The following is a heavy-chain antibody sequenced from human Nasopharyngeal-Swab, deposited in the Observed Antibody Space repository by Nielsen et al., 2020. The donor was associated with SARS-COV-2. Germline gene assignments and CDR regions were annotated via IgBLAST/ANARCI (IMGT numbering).Heavy chain of an antibody. J-gene: IGHJ2*01. CDR3: ASVRITIFTGERYFDL. D-gene: IGHD3-3*01. CDR2: IYYSGST. V-gene: IGHV4-39*01. CDR1: GGSISSSSYY. Sequence: SETLSLTCTVSGGSISSSSYYWGWIRQPPGKGLEWIGSIYYSGSTYYNPSLKSRVTISVETSKNHFSLKLSSVTAADTAVYYCASVRITIFTGERYFDLWGRGTLVTVSS.